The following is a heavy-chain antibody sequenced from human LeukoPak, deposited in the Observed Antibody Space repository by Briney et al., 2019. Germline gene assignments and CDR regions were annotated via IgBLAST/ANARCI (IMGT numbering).Heavy chain of an antibody. CDR2: ISGSGGST. CDR1: GFTFSTYA. Sequence: GGSLRLSCAASGFTFSTYAMSWVRQAPGKGLEWVSAISGSGGSTYYADSVKGRFSISRDNSKNTLYLQMNSLRAEDTAVYYCAKSSSNTRYNYFDYWGQGTLVTVSS. D-gene: IGHD2-2*01. CDR3: AKSSSNTRYNYFDY. V-gene: IGHV3-23*01. J-gene: IGHJ4*02.